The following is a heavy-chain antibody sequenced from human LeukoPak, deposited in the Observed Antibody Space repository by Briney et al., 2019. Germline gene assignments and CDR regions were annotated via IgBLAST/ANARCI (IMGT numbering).Heavy chain of an antibody. D-gene: IGHD3-22*01. Sequence: SGGSLRLSCAASGFTFSSYSMNWVRQAPGKGLEWVANIKQDGSEKYYVDSVKGRFTISRDNAKNSLYLQMNSLRAEDTALYYCAKGSSGYLSSCSDYWGQGTLVTVSS. CDR2: IKQDGSEK. V-gene: IGHV3-7*03. CDR1: GFTFSSYS. J-gene: IGHJ4*02. CDR3: AKGSSGYLSSCSDY.